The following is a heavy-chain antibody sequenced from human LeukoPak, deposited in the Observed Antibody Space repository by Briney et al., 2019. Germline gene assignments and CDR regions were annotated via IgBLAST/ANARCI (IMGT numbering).Heavy chain of an antibody. V-gene: IGHV3-30-3*01. J-gene: IGHJ4*02. D-gene: IGHD2-2*01. CDR3: ARDLGYCSSTSCSYYFDY. CDR1: GFTFSSYA. CDR2: ISYDGSNK. Sequence: GRSLRLSCAASGFTFSSYAMHWVRQAPGKGLEWVAVISYDGSNKYYADSVKGRFTISRDNSKNTLYLQMNSLRAEDTAVYYCARDLGYCSSTSCSYYFDYWGQGTLVTVSS.